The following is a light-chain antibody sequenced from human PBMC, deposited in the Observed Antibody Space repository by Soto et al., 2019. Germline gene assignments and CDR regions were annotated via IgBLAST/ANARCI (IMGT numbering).Light chain of an antibody. Sequence: QSVLTQPASVSGSPGQSITISCTGTSSDVGGYNYVSWYQQHPGKAPKLMIYEVSNRPSGVSNRFSGSKSGNTASLTISGLQAEDEADYYCTSYTNSGTGVFGGGTKLTVL. CDR3: TSYTNSGTGV. V-gene: IGLV2-14*01. CDR1: SSDVGGYNY. J-gene: IGLJ3*02. CDR2: EVS.